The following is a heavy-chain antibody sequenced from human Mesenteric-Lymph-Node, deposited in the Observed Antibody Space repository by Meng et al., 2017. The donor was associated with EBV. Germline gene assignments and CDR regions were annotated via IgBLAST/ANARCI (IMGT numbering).Heavy chain of an antibody. Sequence: EVQPVESGGGLVQPWGSLRLSCAVSGFNFSRYWMHWVRQAPGKGLVWISRINENGGTTTYADSVRGRFTISRDNTKNTLYLQMNNLRVEDTAVYFCSRDLAGPYDDWGQGTLVTVSS. V-gene: IGHV3-74*01. J-gene: IGHJ4*02. CDR1: GFNFSRYW. CDR3: SRDLAGPYDD. CDR2: INENGGTT.